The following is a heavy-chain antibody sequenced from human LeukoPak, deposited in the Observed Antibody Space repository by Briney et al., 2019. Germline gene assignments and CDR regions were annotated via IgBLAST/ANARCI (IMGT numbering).Heavy chain of an antibody. D-gene: IGHD1-26*01. V-gene: IGHV1-46*01. Sequence: ASVKVSSKASGYTFTIYYMHWVRQAPGQGLEWMGIINPSGGSTSYTQKFQGRVTMTRDTTTSTVYTELSSLRSEDTAVYYCASLYSGSYPSTDAFDIWGQGTMVTVSS. CDR3: ASLYSGSYPSTDAFDI. CDR1: GYTFTIYY. CDR2: INPSGGST. J-gene: IGHJ3*02.